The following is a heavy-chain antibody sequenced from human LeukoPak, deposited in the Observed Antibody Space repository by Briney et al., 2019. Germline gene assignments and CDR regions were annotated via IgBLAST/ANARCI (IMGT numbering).Heavy chain of an antibody. J-gene: IGHJ4*02. Sequence: GGSLRLSCAASGFTFSSYGMHWVRQAPGKGLEWVAVISYDGSNKYYADSVKGRFTISRDNSKNTLYLQMNSLRAEDTAVYYCAKTGEEYSYGRYYFDYWGQGTLVTVSS. CDR3: AKTGEEYSYGRYYFDY. V-gene: IGHV3-30*18. CDR2: ISYDGSNK. CDR1: GFTFSSYG. D-gene: IGHD5-18*01.